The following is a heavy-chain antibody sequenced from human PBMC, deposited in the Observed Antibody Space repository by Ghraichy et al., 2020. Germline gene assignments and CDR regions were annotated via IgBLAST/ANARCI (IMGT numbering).Heavy chain of an antibody. CDR1: VGSFSGYY. V-gene: IGHV4-34*01. D-gene: IGHD5-18*01. CDR2: IHPTGTT. CDR3: ARRRQTWSAAEGDAFDI. J-gene: IGHJ3*02. Sequence: SETLPLTCAVYVGSFSGYYWSWIRQPPGKGLEWIGEIHPTGTTNNSPSLKSRLTLLVDTSKNQFSLLLKSVTAADTAVYYCARRRQTWSAAEGDAFDIWSQGTMVTVSS.